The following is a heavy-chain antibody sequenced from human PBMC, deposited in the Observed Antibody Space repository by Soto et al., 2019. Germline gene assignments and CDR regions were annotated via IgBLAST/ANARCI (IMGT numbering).Heavy chain of an antibody. D-gene: IGHD2-2*01. V-gene: IGHV3-23*01. CDR3: ARGGYCSSTSCYGYHYEYMDV. Sequence: VQLLESGGGLVQPGGSLRLSCAASGFTFSSYAMSWVRQAPGKGLEWVSAISGSGGSTYYADSVKGRFTISRDNSKNRLYLQMNSLRAEDTAVYYCARGGYCSSTSCYGYHYEYMDVWGKGTTVTVSS. CDR2: ISGSGGST. J-gene: IGHJ6*03. CDR1: GFTFSSYA.